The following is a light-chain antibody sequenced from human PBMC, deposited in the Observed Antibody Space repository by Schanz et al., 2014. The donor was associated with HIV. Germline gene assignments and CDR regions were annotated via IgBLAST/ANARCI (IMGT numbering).Light chain of an antibody. CDR1: QSISTY. V-gene: IGKV3-20*01. J-gene: IGKJ2*02. CDR2: GAS. CDR3: QQYGNSPRT. Sequence: EILLTQSPATLSLSPGERATLSCRASQSISTYLAWYQQKPGQAPRLLIYGASSRATGIPDRFSGSGSGTDFTLTISRLEPEDFAVYYCQQYGNSPRTFGQGTKLEIK.